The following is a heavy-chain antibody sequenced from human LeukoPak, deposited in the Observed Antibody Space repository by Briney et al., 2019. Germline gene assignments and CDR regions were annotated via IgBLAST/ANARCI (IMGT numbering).Heavy chain of an antibody. V-gene: IGHV1-18*01. CDR2: IGAYNGNT. J-gene: IGHJ4*02. D-gene: IGHD1-1*01. CDR1: GYTFTSYG. CDR3: AVVLYNWNDHPDDY. Sequence: ASVKVSCKASGYTFTSYGISWVRQAPGQGPEWMGWIGAYNGNTNYAQKFQGRVTMTTDTSTSTAYMELRSLRSDDTAVYYCAVVLYNWNDHPDDYWGQGTLVTVSS.